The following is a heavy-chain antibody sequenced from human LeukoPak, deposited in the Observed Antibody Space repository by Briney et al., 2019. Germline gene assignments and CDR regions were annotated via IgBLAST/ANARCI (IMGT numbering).Heavy chain of an antibody. D-gene: IGHD3-9*01. V-gene: IGHV4-39*07. CDR3: ARRLRYFDWLLDYFDY. J-gene: IGHJ4*02. CDR1: GGSISSSSYY. CDR2: IYHSGST. Sequence: SETLSLTCTVSGGSISSSSYYWGWIRQPPGKGLEWIGEIYHSGSTNYNPSLKSRVTISVDKSKNQFSLKLSSVTAADTAVYYCARRLRYFDWLLDYFDYWGQGTLVTVSS.